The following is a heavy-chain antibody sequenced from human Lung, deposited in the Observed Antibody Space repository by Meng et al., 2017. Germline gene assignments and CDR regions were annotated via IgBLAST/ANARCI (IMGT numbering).Heavy chain of an antibody. V-gene: IGHV4-34*01. CDR1: GGSFSDYY. J-gene: IGHJ4*02. Sequence: QVQQQHWGARLSNPSEPLSVSCCVSGGSFSDYYWSWIRQPPGKGLEWIGEINHSGSTNYNPSLESRATISVDTSQNNLSLKLSSVTAADSAVYYCARGPTTMAHDFDYWGQGTLVTVSS. CDR3: ARGPTTMAHDFDY. D-gene: IGHD4-11*01. CDR2: INHSGST.